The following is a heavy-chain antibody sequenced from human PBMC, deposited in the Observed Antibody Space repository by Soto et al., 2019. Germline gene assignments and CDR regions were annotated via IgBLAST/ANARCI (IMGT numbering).Heavy chain of an antibody. CDR2: IGSTGTTT. D-gene: IGHD3-9*01. CDR1: GFTFNIYA. CDR3: ATVARYDDFDF. V-gene: IGHV3-23*01. Sequence: QLLGSGGGLVQPGGSLRLSCEASGFTFNIYAMTWVRQAPGKGLEWVSNIGSTGTTTYYADSVKGRFAISRDNSKSTLYLQMYSLRAEDTGVYYCATVARYDDFDFWGQGTRVTVSS. J-gene: IGHJ3*01.